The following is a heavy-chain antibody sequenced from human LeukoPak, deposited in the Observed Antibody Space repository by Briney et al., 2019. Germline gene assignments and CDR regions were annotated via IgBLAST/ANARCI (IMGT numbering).Heavy chain of an antibody. J-gene: IGHJ4*02. V-gene: IGHV4-34*01. Sequence: SETLSLTCAVYGGSFSGYYWSWIRQPPGKGLEWIGEINHSGSTNYNPSLKSRVTISVDTSKNQFSLKLSSVTAADTAVYYCARNYYGSGSYDYWGQGTLVTVSS. CDR1: GGSFSGYY. CDR3: ARNYYGSGSYDY. D-gene: IGHD3-10*01. CDR2: INHSGST.